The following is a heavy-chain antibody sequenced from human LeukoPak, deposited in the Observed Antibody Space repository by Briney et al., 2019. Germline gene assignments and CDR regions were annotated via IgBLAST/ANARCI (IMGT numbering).Heavy chain of an antibody. J-gene: IGHJ4*02. CDR3: ARGSIYDFDS. CDR1: GGSINSHY. D-gene: IGHD3-3*02. CDR2: VYYTGGT. Sequence: SETLSLTCTVSGGSINSHYWHWIRQPPGTRLEWIGYVYYTGGTNYKSSLESRVTISVATSKKQFSLRLTSVTAADTALYYCARGSIYDFDSWGQGTLVSVSS. V-gene: IGHV4-59*11.